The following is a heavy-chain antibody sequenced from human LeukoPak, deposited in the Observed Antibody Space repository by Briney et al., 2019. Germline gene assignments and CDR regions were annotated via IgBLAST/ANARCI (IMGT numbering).Heavy chain of an antibody. D-gene: IGHD6-19*01. Sequence: TGGSLRLSCAASGFTFSSYGMHWVRQAPGKGLEWVAVISYDGSNKYYADSVKGRFTISRDNSKNTLYLQMNSLRAEDTAVYYCAKDEGSGPERYYFDYWGQGTLVTVSS. CDR2: ISYDGSNK. CDR1: GFTFSSYG. V-gene: IGHV3-30*18. J-gene: IGHJ4*02. CDR3: AKDEGSGPERYYFDY.